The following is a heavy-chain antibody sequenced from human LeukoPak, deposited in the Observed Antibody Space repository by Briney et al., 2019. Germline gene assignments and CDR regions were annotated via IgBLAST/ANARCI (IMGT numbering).Heavy chain of an antibody. CDR2: IKSKTDGGTT. D-gene: IGHD1-14*01. Sequence: GGSLRLSCAASGFTFRNCAMSWVRQAPGKGLEWVGRIKSKTDGGTTDYAAPVKGRFTISRDDSKNTLYLQMNSLKTEDTAVYYCARGNQADDYWGQGTLVTVSS. V-gene: IGHV3-15*01. CDR3: ARGNQADDY. J-gene: IGHJ4*02. CDR1: GFTFRNCA.